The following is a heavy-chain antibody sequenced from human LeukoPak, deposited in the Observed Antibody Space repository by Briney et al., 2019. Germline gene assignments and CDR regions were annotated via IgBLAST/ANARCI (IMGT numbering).Heavy chain of an antibody. V-gene: IGHV4-59*08. CDR2: IYYSGST. CDR1: GGSISSYY. D-gene: IGHD3-22*01. Sequence: SETLSLTCTVSGGSISSYYWSWIRQPPGKGLEWIGYIYYSGSTNYNPSLKSRVTISVDTSKNQFSLKLSSVTAADTAVYYCARHYYDSSGYHVDYWGQGTLVTVSS. J-gene: IGHJ4*02. CDR3: ARHYYDSSGYHVDY.